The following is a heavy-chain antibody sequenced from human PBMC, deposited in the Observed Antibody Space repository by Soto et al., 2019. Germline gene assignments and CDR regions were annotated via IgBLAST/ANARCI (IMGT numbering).Heavy chain of an antibody. Sequence: PGGSLRLSCAASGLTFRSYWMHWVRQAPGKGLVWVSRINTDGSVAMYVDSVKGRFTISRDNAKNTLYLHMNSLRAEDTAVYYCARSIAAAGTHAYGMDVWGQGTTVTVSS. D-gene: IGHD6-13*01. CDR3: ARSIAAAGTHAYGMDV. J-gene: IGHJ6*02. V-gene: IGHV3-74*03. CDR1: GLTFRSYW. CDR2: INTDGSVA.